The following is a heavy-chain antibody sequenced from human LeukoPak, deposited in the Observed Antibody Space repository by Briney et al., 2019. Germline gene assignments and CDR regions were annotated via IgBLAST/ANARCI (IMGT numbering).Heavy chain of an antibody. D-gene: IGHD3-3*01. J-gene: IGHJ2*01. Sequence: SETLSLTCTVSGGSISRHYWSWIQQPPGKGLEWIGYIYYSGSTNYNLYLISRLTISVNKSNNQFPLDLTSVTASDPAVYYRARMLTGVAARPWYFDLWSRGTLVTVSS. CDR3: ARMLTGVAARPWYFDL. V-gene: IGHV4-59*11. CDR2: IYYSGST. CDR1: GGSISRHY.